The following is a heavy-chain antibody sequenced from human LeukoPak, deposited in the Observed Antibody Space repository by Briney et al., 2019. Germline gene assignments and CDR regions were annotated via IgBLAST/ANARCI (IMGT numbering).Heavy chain of an antibody. V-gene: IGHV1-69*13. CDR1: GDTFSSYA. Sequence: SVTVSCKVSGDTFSSYAISWVRQAPGQGLEWMGGIIPIIGTANYAQKFQGRVTITADESTSTAYMELSSLRSDDTAVYYCARDSGERGSGSYLIAYWGQGTLVTVSS. CDR3: ARDSGERGSGSYLIAY. D-gene: IGHD3-10*01. CDR2: IIPIIGTA. J-gene: IGHJ4*02.